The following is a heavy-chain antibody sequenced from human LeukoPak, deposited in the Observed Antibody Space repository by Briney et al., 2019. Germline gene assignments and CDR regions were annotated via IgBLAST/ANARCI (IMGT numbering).Heavy chain of an antibody. CDR1: GYTFTGYY. CDR2: INPNSGGT. Sequence: ASVKVSCKASGYTFTGYYMHWVRQAPGQGLGWMGWINPNSGGTNYAQKFQGRVTMTRDTSISTAYMELSRLRSDDTAVYYCARGRIAVANWFDPWGQGTLVTVSS. J-gene: IGHJ5*02. CDR3: ARGRIAVANWFDP. V-gene: IGHV1-2*02. D-gene: IGHD6-19*01.